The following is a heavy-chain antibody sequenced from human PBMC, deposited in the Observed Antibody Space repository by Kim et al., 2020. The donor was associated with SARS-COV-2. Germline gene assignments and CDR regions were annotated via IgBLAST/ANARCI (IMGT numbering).Heavy chain of an antibody. J-gene: IGHJ5*02. Sequence: GGSLRLSCAASGFTFDDYAMHWVRQAPGKGLEWVSLISGDGGSTYYADSVKGRFTISRDNSKNSLYLQMNSLRTEDTALYYCAKGGYCSSTSCYDPNWFDPWGQGTLVTVSS. CDR2: ISGDGGST. CDR3: AKGGYCSSTSCYDPNWFDP. CDR1: GFTFDDYA. V-gene: IGHV3-43*02. D-gene: IGHD2-2*01.